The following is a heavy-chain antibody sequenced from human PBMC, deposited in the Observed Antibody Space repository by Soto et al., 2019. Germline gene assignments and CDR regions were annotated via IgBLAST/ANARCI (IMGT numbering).Heavy chain of an antibody. CDR2: ISYDGSNK. CDR3: AAALGSSYGLDV. Sequence: ESGGGVVQPGRSLRLSCAASGFTFSSHGMYWVRQAPGKGLECVAVISYDGSNKYYADSVKGRFTISRDNSKNTLHVQMNGLRAEDTAVYYCAAALGSSYGLDVWGQGTTVTVSS. J-gene: IGHJ6*02. CDR1: GFTFSSHG. V-gene: IGHV3-30*03. D-gene: IGHD6-13*01.